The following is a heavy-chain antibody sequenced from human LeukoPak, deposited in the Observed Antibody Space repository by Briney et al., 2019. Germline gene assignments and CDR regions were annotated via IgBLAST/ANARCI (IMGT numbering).Heavy chain of an antibody. D-gene: IGHD2-2*02. CDR2: IYYSGST. CDR1: GGSISSYY. CDR3: ARVRCSSTSCYMIDY. J-gene: IGHJ4*02. Sequence: SETLSLTCTVSGGSISSYYWNYIRQPPGKGLEWIGSIYYSGSTNYNPSLKGRVTISVDTSKNQFSLKLSSVTAADTAVYYCARVRCSSTSCYMIDYWGQGTLVTVSS. V-gene: IGHV4-59*01.